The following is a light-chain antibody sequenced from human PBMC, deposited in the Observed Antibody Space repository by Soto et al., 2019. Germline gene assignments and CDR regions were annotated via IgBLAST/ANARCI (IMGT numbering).Light chain of an antibody. CDR3: QSYDSSLSGSV. CDR1: SSNIGAGYD. J-gene: IGLJ7*01. CDR2: ANS. Sequence: QTVLTQPPSVSGAPGQRVTISCTGSSSNIGAGYDVHWYQQLPGTAPKLLISANSNRPSGVPDRFSGSKSGTSASLAITGLQAEDEADYYCQSYDSSLSGSVFGGGTQLTVL. V-gene: IGLV1-40*01.